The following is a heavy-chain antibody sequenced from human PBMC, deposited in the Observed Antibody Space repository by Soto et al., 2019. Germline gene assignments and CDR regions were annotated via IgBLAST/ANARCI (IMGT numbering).Heavy chain of an antibody. CDR1: GFTFSSYW. CDR3: ASDIAAAGYYYYGMDV. J-gene: IGHJ6*02. D-gene: IGHD6-13*01. V-gene: IGHV3-7*03. Sequence: GGSLRLSCAASGFTFSSYWMSWVRQAPGKGLEWVANIKQDGSEKYYVDSVKGRFTISRDNAKNSLYLQMNSLRAEDTAVYYCASDIAAAGYYYYGMDVWGQGTTVTVSS. CDR2: IKQDGSEK.